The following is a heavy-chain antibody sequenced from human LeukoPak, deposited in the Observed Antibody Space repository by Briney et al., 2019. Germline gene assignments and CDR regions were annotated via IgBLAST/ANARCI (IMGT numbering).Heavy chain of an antibody. J-gene: IGHJ3*02. CDR2: IYTSGST. CDR3: ARGDFWVYGDYWNAFDI. D-gene: IGHD4-17*01. CDR1: GGSISSYY. V-gene: IGHV4-4*07. Sequence: SETLSPTCTVSGGSISSYYWSWIRQPAGKGLEWIGRIYTSGSTNYNPSLKSRVTMSVDTSKNQFSLKLSSVTAADTAVYYCARGDFWVYGDYWNAFDIWGQGTMVTVSS.